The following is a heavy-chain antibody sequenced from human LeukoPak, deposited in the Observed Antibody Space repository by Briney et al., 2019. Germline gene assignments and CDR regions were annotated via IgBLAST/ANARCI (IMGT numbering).Heavy chain of an antibody. CDR2: INHSGST. V-gene: IGHV4-34*01. CDR1: GGSFSGYY. D-gene: IGHD3-16*01. Sequence: SETLSLTCAVYGGSFSGYYWSWIRQPPGKGLEWIGEINHSGSTNYNPSLKSRVTISVDTSKNQFPLKLSSVTAADTAVYYCARLIGGAFYWGQGTLVTVSS. CDR3: ARLIGGAFY. J-gene: IGHJ4*02.